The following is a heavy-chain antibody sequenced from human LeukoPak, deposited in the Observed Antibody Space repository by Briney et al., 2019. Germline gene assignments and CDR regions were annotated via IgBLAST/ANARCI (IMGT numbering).Heavy chain of an antibody. CDR3: ARLGYCSGGSCSGDY. CDR1: GYSISSGYY. Sequence: PSETLSLTCTVSGYSISSGYYWGWIRQPPGKGLEWIGSIYPSGSTYYNPSLKSRVTISVDTSKNQFSLKLSSVTAADTAVYYCARLGYCSGGSCSGDYWGQGTLVTVSS. CDR2: IYPSGST. V-gene: IGHV4-38-2*02. D-gene: IGHD2-15*01. J-gene: IGHJ4*02.